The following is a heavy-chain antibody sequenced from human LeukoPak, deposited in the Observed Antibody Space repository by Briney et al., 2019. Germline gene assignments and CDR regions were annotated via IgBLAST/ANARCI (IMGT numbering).Heavy chain of an antibody. Sequence: PGGSLRLSCAASGFTVSSNYMSWVRQAPGKGLEWVSGINWNGGSTGYAGSVKGRFTISRDNAKNSLYLQMNSLRAEDTAVYYCARDMAVAAYRYYYMDVWGKGTTVTVSS. J-gene: IGHJ6*03. CDR3: ARDMAVAAYRYYYMDV. CDR2: INWNGGST. V-gene: IGHV3-20*04. D-gene: IGHD6-19*01. CDR1: GFTVSSNY.